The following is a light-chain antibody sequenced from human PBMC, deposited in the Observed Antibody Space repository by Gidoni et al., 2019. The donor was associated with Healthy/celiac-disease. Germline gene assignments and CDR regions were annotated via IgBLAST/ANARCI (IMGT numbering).Light chain of an antibody. CDR3: GTWDSSLSAI. Sequence: QPVLTQPPSVSAAHGQKVTISCPGSSSNIGNNYVSWYQQPPGTAPKLLIYDNNKRPSGIPDRFSGSKSGTSATLGITGLQTGDEADYYCGTWDSSLSAIFGGGTKLTVL. J-gene: IGLJ2*01. V-gene: IGLV1-51*01. CDR1: SSNIGNNY. CDR2: DNN.